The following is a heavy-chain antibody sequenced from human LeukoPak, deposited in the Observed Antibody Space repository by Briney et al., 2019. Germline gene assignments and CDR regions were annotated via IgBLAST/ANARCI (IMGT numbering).Heavy chain of an antibody. J-gene: IGHJ5*02. D-gene: IGHD3-3*01. CDR2: INPNSGGT. V-gene: IGHV1-2*02. Sequence: ASVKVSCKASGYTSTGYYMHWVRRAPGQGLEWMGWINPNSGGTNYAQKFQGRVTMTRDTSISTAYMELSRLRSDDTAVYYCARDPLRRYYDFWSGYYSPANWFDPWGQGTLVTVSS. CDR3: ARDPLRRYYDFWSGYYSPANWFDP. CDR1: GYTSTGYY.